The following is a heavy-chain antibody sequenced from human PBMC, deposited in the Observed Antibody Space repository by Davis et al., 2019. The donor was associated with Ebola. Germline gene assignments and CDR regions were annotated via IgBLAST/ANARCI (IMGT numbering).Heavy chain of an antibody. D-gene: IGHD1-26*01. Sequence: PGGSLRLSCAASGFTVSSKYMSWVRQAPGKGLEWVSVLYSGGSAYYADSVKGRFTISRDNSKNTLYLQMNSLRAEDTALYYCARDRKGGGRPPWAFHIWGQGTMVTVSS. CDR3: ARDRKGGGRPPWAFHI. V-gene: IGHV3-66*02. CDR1: GFTVSSKY. J-gene: IGHJ3*02. CDR2: LYSGGSA.